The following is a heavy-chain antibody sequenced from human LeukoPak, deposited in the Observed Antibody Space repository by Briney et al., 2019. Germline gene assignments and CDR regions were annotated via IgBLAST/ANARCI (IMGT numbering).Heavy chain of an antibody. CDR1: GYTFTSYG. V-gene: IGHV1-18*01. CDR3: AREVAEEGTDY. D-gene: IGHD6-19*01. J-gene: IGHJ4*02. CDR2: ISAYNGNA. Sequence: ASVRVSCKASGYTFTSYGISWVRQAPGQGLEWMGWISAYNGNANYAQKLQGRVTMTTDTSTSTAYMELRNLRSDDTAVYYCAREVAEEGTDYWGQGTLVTVSS.